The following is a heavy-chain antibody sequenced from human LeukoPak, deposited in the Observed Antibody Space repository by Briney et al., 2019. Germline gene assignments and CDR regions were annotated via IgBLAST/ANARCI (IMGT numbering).Heavy chain of an antibody. Sequence: SETLSLTCSVSGYSISSDYYWGWIRQPPGKGLEWIGSLYPSGSTYYNPSLKSRVTISVDTSKNQFSLMLSSVTAADTAVYYCARVDYGDSVVDYWGQGTLVTVSS. D-gene: IGHD4-17*01. J-gene: IGHJ4*02. CDR2: LYPSGST. CDR3: ARVDYGDSVVDY. CDR1: GYSISSDYY. V-gene: IGHV4-38-2*02.